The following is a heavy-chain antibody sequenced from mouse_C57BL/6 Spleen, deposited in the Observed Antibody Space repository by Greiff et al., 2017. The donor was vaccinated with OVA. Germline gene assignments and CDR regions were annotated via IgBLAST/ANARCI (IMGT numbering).Heavy chain of an antibody. CDR1: GYTFTSYW. CDR2: IYPGSGST. J-gene: IGHJ2*01. Sequence: QVQLKQPGAELVKPGASVKMSCKASGYTFTSYWITWVKQRPGQGLEWIGDIYPGSGSTNYNEKFKSKATLTVDTSSSTAYMQLSSLTSEDSAVYYCAREEIYYYGSSYSDYWGQGTTLTVSS. V-gene: IGHV1-55*01. CDR3: AREEIYYYGSSYSDY. D-gene: IGHD1-1*01.